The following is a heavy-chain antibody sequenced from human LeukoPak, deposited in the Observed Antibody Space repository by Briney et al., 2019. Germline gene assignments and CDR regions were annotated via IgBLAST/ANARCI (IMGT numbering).Heavy chain of an antibody. V-gene: IGHV4-59*01. CDR2: IYYSGST. Sequence: KSSETLSLTCTVSGGSISSYYWSWIRQPPGKGLEWIGYIYYSGSTNYNPSLKSRVTISVDTSKNQFSLKLSSVTAADTAVYYCARDRDGMDVWGQGTTVTVSS. J-gene: IGHJ6*02. CDR1: GGSISSYY. CDR3: ARDRDGMDV.